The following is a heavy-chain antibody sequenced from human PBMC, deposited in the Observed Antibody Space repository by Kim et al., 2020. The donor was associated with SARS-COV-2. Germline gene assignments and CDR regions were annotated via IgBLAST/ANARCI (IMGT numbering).Heavy chain of an antibody. D-gene: IGHD3-22*01. V-gene: IGHV3-53*01. CDR3: ASSYYDSSGYYLDAFDI. CDR1: GFTVSSNY. J-gene: IGHJ3*02. Sequence: GGSLRLSCAASGFTVSSNYMSWVRQAPGKGLEWVSVIYSGGSTYYADSVKGRFTISRDNSKNTLYLQMNSLRAEDTAVYYCASSYYDSSGYYLDAFDIWGQGTMVTVCS. CDR2: IYSGGST.